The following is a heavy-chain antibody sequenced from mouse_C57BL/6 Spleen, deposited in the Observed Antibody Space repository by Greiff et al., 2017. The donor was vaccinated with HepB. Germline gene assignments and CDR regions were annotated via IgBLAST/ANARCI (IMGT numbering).Heavy chain of an antibody. CDR3: ARSTSTTVVASPFDY. CDR1: GFNIKNTY. CDR2: IDPANGNT. D-gene: IGHD1-1*01. V-gene: IGHV14-3*01. J-gene: IGHJ2*01. Sequence: VQLQQSVAELVRPGASVKLSCTASGFNIKNTYMHWVKQRPEQGLEWIGRIDPANGNTKYAPKFQGKATITADTSSNTAYLQLSSLTSEDTAIYYCARSTSTTVVASPFDYWGQGTTLTVSS.